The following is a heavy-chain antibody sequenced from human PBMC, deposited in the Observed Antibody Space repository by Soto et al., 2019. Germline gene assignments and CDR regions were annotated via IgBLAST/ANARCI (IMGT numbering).Heavy chain of an antibody. CDR2: INNDGRST. CDR3: AGSSPATGAFDI. J-gene: IGHJ3*02. V-gene: IGHV3-74*01. Sequence: GGSLRLSCSASGFTFSNYWMHCVRQVPGKGLMWVAHINNDGRSTTYADSVKGRFTISRDNSKNTLYLQMNSLRAEDTAVYYCAGSSPATGAFDIWGQGTMVTVSS. D-gene: IGHD6-13*01. CDR1: GFTFSNYW.